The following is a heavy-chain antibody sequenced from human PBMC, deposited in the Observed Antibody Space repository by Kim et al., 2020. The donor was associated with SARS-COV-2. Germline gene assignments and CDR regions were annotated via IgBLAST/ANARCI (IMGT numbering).Heavy chain of an antibody. CDR3: ASGIAAGQMDSRDNYYYGMDV. D-gene: IGHD6-13*01. CDR2: INTNTGNP. V-gene: IGHV7-4-1*02. J-gene: IGHJ6*02. CDR1: GYTFTSYA. Sequence: ASVKVSCKASGYTFTSYAMNWVRQAPGQGLEWMGWINTNTGNPTYAQGFTGRFVFSLDTSVSTAYLQISSLKAEDTAVYYCASGIAAGQMDSRDNYYYGMDVWGQGTTVTVSS.